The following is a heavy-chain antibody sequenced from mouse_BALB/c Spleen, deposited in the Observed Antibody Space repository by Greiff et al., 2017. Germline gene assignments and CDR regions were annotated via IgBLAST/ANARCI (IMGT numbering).Heavy chain of an antibody. J-gene: IGHJ2*01. V-gene: IGHV1-4*02. D-gene: IGHD2-1*01. CDR3: ARLGGAYGNKDYFDY. Sequence: VQLQQSAAELARPGASVKMSCKASGYTFTSYTMHWVKQRPGQGLEWIGYINPSSGYTEYNQKFKDKTTLTADKSSSTAYMQLSSLTSEDSAVYYCARLGGAYGNKDYFDYWGQGTTLTVSS. CDR2: INPSSGYT. CDR1: GYTFTSYT.